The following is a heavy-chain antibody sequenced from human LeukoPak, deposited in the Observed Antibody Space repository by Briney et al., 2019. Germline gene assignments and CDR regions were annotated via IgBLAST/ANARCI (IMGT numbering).Heavy chain of an antibody. CDR3: AREAYCGGDCYSGFDY. V-gene: IGHV4-61*05. CDR1: GDSISSSSYY. CDR2: IYDSGST. D-gene: IGHD2-21*02. Sequence: PSETLSLTCTVSGDSISSSSYYWGWIRQPPGKGLEWIGYIYDSGSTNYNPSLKSRVTISVDTSKNRFSLKLSSVTAADTAVYYCAREAYCGGDCYSGFDYWGQGTLVTVSS. J-gene: IGHJ4*02.